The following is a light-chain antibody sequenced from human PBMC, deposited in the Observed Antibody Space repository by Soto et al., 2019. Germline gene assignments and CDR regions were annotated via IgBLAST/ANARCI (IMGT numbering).Light chain of an antibody. CDR3: TSYTSSNTLV. J-gene: IGLJ1*01. CDR1: TSDVRGYNY. CDR2: EVS. V-gene: IGLV2-14*01. Sequence: QPALTQPASVSASPGQSITISCTGTTSDVRGYNYVSWYQHHPGKAPKLMIFEVSNRPSGVSNRFSGSKSGNTASLSISGLQTEDEADYYCTSYTSSNTLVFGTGTKVTVL.